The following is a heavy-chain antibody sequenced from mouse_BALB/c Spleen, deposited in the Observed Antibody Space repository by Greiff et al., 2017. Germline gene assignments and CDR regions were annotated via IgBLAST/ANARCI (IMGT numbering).Heavy chain of an antibody. CDR2: INPSNGRT. J-gene: IGHJ1*01. V-gene: IGHV1S81*02. CDR3: ARGYYGSSLYWYFDV. Sequence: QVQLQQPGAELVKPGASVKLSCKASGYTFTSYWMHWVQQRPGQGLEWIGEINPSNGRTNYNEKFKSKATLTVDKSSSTAYMQLSSLTSEDSAVYYCARGYYGSSLYWYFDVWGAGTTVTVSS. D-gene: IGHD1-1*01. CDR1: GYTFTSYW.